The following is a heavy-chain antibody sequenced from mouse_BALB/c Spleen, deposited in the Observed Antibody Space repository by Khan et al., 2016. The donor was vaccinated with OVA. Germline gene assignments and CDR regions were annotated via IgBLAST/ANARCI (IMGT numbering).Heavy chain of an antibody. CDR2: IIPTNDYT. CDR1: GYTFTTYT. CDR3: AREGAYYRSDGWFAY. V-gene: IGHV1-4*01. D-gene: IGHD2-14*01. J-gene: IGHJ3*01. Sequence: QVHVKQSGAELARPGASVKMSCKASGYTFTTYTIHWVKQRPGQGLEWIGYIIPTNDYTNYNQKFKDRATLTADKSSSTAYMQLSSRTSEDSALYYCAREGAYYRSDGWFAYWGQGTLVTVSA.